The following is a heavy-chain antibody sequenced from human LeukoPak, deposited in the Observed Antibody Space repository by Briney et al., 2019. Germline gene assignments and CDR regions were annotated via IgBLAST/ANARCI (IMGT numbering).Heavy chain of an antibody. J-gene: IGHJ4*02. CDR2: IIGSGLYT. D-gene: IGHD3-10*01. V-gene: IGHV3-23*01. Sequence: GGSLRLSCEASGFTFNNYDMNWVRQVPGKGLQWVSGIIGSGLYTDYADFVKGRFTISRDNSRSTMYLQMNGLRDDDTAVYYCAKGSNYYASGSHFDIWGQGTLVTVSS. CDR1: GFTFNNYD. CDR3: AKGSNYYASGSHFDI.